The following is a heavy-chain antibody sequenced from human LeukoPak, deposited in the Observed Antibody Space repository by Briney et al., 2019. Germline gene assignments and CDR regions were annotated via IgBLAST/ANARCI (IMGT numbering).Heavy chain of an antibody. Sequence: ASVKVSCKASGYTFTGYYMHWVRQAPGQGLEWMGWINPNSGGTNYAQKFQGRVTMTRDTSISTAYMELSRLRSDDTAVYYCALGVADPGGLEYFQHWGQGTLVTVSS. CDR2: INPNSGGT. D-gene: IGHD1-26*01. J-gene: IGHJ1*01. CDR3: ALGVADPGGLEYFQH. CDR1: GYTFTGYY. V-gene: IGHV1-2*02.